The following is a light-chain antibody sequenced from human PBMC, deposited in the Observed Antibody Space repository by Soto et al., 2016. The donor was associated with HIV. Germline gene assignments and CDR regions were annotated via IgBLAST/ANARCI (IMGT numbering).Light chain of an antibody. CDR2: AAS. CDR3: QQYYSYPYT. CDR1: QGISSY. J-gene: IGKJ2*01. Sequence: AIRMTQSPSSLSASTGDRVTITCRASQGISSYLAWYQQKPGKAPKLLIYAASTLQSGVPSRFSGSGSGTDFTLTISCLQSEDFATYYCQQYYSYPYTFGQGTQAGDQT. V-gene: IGKV1-8*01.